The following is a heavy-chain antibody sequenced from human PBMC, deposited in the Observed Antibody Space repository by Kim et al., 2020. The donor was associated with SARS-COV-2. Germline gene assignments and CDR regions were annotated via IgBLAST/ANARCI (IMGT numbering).Heavy chain of an antibody. Sequence: SVKVSCKASGGTFSSYAISWVRQAPGQGLEWMGGIIPIFGTANYAQKFQGRVTITADESTSTAYMELSSLRSEDTAVYYCARAGNVVVVAATRHWFDPWGQGTLVTVSS. CDR3: ARAGNVVVVAATRHWFDP. CDR1: GGTFSSYA. J-gene: IGHJ5*02. V-gene: IGHV1-69*13. D-gene: IGHD2-15*01. CDR2: IIPIFGTA.